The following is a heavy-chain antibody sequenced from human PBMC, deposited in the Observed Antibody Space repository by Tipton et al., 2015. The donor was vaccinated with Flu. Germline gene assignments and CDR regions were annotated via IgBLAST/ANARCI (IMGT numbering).Heavy chain of an antibody. CDR3: ARSEQWLHGGAFDI. D-gene: IGHD6-19*01. CDR1: GYTFTSYD. V-gene: IGHV1-8*01. Sequence: QLVQSGAEVKKPGASAKVSCKASGYTFTSYDINWVRQATGQGLEWMGWMNPNSGNTGYAQKFQGRVTMTRNTSISTAYMELSSLRSEDTAVYYCARSEQWLHGGAFDIWGQGTMVTVSS. CDR2: MNPNSGNT. J-gene: IGHJ3*02.